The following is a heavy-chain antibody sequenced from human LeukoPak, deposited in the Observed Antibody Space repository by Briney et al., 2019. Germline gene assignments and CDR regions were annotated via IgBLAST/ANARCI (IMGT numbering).Heavy chain of an antibody. Sequence: PSQTLSLTCIVSGGSVSSGAYYWTWIRQPAGKGLEWIGRIYISGSTNYNPSLESRVTISVDASKNQLSMKMTSVTAADTAVYYCARGVSAAGFDYWGQGTLVTVSS. CDR3: ARGVSAAGFDY. J-gene: IGHJ4*02. V-gene: IGHV4-61*02. CDR2: IYISGST. D-gene: IGHD6-13*01. CDR1: GGSVSSGAYY.